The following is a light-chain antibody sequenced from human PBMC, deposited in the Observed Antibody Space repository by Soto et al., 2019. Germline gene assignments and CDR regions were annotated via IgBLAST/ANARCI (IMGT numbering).Light chain of an antibody. Sequence: DIQMTQSPSTLSAFVGDRVTITCRASQTISTSLAWYQRKPGKAPKLLIYLASTLQSGVPARFSGSGSATEFTLSISSLQPEDFATYYCLQHNSYPRTFGQGTKVDIK. CDR3: LQHNSYPRT. CDR2: LAS. J-gene: IGKJ1*01. V-gene: IGKV1-5*03. CDR1: QTISTS.